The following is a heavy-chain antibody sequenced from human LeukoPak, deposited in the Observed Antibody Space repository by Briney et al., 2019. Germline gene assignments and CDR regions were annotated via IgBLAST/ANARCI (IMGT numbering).Heavy chain of an antibody. J-gene: IGHJ2*01. Sequence: SETLSLTCTVSGGSISSGGYSWSWIRQHPGKGLEWIGYIYYSGSTYYNPSLKSRVTISVDTSKNQFSLKLSSVTAADTAVYYCARGDIVVVTAIERHWYFDLWGRGTLVTVSS. CDR2: IYYSGST. CDR3: ARGDIVVVTAIERHWYFDL. D-gene: IGHD2-21*02. V-gene: IGHV4-31*03. CDR1: GGSISSGGYS.